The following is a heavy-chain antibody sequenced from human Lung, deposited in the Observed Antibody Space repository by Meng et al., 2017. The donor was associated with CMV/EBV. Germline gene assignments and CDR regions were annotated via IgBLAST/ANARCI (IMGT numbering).Heavy chain of an antibody. J-gene: IGHJ3*02. Sequence: SXTLSLXCTVSGGSISSGDYYWSWIRQPPGKGLEWIGYIYYSGSTYYNPSLKSRVTISVDTSKNQFPLKLSSVTAADTAVYYCARTKVYYDFWCGSGGGDAFDIXGQGXMVTVSS. D-gene: IGHD3-3*01. CDR1: GGSISSGDYY. CDR3: ARTKVYYDFWCGSGGGDAFDI. CDR2: IYYSGST. V-gene: IGHV4-30-4*02.